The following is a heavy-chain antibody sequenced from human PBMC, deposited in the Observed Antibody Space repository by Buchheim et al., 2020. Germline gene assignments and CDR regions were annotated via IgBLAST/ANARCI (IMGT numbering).Heavy chain of an antibody. Sequence: EVQLVESGGGLVQPGGSLRLSCAASGFTFSSYAMSWVRQAPGKGLEWVSAISGSGGSTSYADSVKGRFTISRDNSKNTLYLQMNSLRAEDTAVYYCAKVRDCSGGSCYYYYYGMDVWGQGTT. J-gene: IGHJ6*02. CDR1: GFTFSSYA. CDR2: ISGSGGST. D-gene: IGHD2-15*01. V-gene: IGHV3-23*04. CDR3: AKVRDCSGGSCYYYYYGMDV.